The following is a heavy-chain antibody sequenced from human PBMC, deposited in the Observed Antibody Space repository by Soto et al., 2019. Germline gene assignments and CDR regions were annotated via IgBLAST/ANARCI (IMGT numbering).Heavy chain of an antibody. V-gene: IGHV1-69*13. Sequence: ASVKVSCKASGGTFSSYAISWVRQAPGQGLEWMGGIIPIFGTANYAQKFQGRATITADESTSTAYMELSSLRSEDTAVYYCAETGYSSGWLDYWGQGTLVTVSS. CDR1: GGTFSSYA. CDR3: AETGYSSGWLDY. J-gene: IGHJ4*02. CDR2: IIPIFGTA. D-gene: IGHD6-19*01.